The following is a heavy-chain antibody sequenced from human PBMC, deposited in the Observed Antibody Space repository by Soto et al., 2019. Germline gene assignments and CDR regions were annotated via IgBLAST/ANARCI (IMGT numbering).Heavy chain of an antibody. D-gene: IGHD6-19*01. Sequence: QVQLVQSGAEEKKPGASVKVSCKASGYTFTSYAMHWVRQAPGQRLEWMGWINAGNGNAKYSQKFQGRVTITRDTSASTAYMELSSRRSEDTAVYYCARVGGWYVPDYWGQGTLVTVSS. CDR1: GYTFTSYA. CDR3: ARVGGWYVPDY. V-gene: IGHV1-3*05. CDR2: INAGNGNA. J-gene: IGHJ4*02.